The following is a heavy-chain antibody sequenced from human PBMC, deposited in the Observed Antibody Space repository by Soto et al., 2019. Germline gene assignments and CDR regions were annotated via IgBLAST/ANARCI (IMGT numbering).Heavy chain of an antibody. Sequence: QVPLVQSGAEVKKPGSSVKVSCKASGGTFSSYTISWVRQAPGQGLEWMGRIIPILGIANYAQKFQGRVTITADKSTSTAYMELSSLRSEDTAVYYCARVGYCSSTSCLNYYYYGMDVWGQGTTVTVSS. CDR1: GGTFSSYT. CDR3: ARVGYCSSTSCLNYYYYGMDV. V-gene: IGHV1-69*02. J-gene: IGHJ6*02. D-gene: IGHD2-2*01. CDR2: IIPILGIA.